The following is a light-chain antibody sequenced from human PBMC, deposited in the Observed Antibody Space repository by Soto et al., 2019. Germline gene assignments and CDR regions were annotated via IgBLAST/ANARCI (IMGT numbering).Light chain of an antibody. J-gene: IGKJ1*01. CDR2: AAS. CDR1: QGISSY. CDR3: LQDINYPWT. V-gene: IGKV1-8*01. Sequence: AIRMTQSPSSLSASTGDRVTITCRASQGISSYLAWYQQKPGKAPKLLIYAASTLQSGVPSRLSGSGSGTDFTLAISSLQPEDSATYYCLQDINYPWTFGQGTKVDIK.